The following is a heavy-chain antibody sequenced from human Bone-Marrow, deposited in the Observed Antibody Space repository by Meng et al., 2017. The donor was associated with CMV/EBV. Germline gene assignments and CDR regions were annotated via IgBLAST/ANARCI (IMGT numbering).Heavy chain of an antibody. V-gene: IGHV3-7*01. CDR3: AREQYYDFWSGYYGWRAFDI. CDR1: GFTFSSYW. Sequence: GESLKISCAASGFTFSSYWMSWVRQAPGKGLEWVANIKQDGSEKYYVDSVKGRFTISRDNAKNSLYLQMNSLRAEDTAVYYCAREQYYDFWSGYYGWRAFDIWGQGTMVTVSS. D-gene: IGHD3-3*01. J-gene: IGHJ3*02. CDR2: IKQDGSEK.